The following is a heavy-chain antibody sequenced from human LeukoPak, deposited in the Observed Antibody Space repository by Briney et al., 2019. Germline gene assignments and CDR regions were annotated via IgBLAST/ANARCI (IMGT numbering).Heavy chain of an antibody. CDR2: ISGSGGST. CDR3: AKDGPRYFDWLFQGDYYYYMDV. Sequence: PGGSLRLSCPATGFIFSSYTVHWVRQAPGKGLEWVSAISGSGGSTYYADSVKGRFTISRDNSKNTLYLQTNSLRAEDTAVYYCAKDGPRYFDWLFQGDYYYYMDVWGKGTTVTISS. V-gene: IGHV3-23*01. D-gene: IGHD3-9*01. J-gene: IGHJ6*03. CDR1: GFIFSSYT.